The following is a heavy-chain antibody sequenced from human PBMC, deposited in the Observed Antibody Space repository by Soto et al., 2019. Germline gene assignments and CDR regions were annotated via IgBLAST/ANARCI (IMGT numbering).Heavy chain of an antibody. V-gene: IGHV1-18*04. CDR1: GYTFTNYG. CDR2: VSGYNGNT. D-gene: IGHD6-19*01. Sequence: QVQLLVQSGSEVKKPGASVKVSCQASGYTFTNYGISWVRQAPGQGLEWMGWVSGYNGNTNYAQKLRGRVTMTTDTSTSTAYMGLRTLRSDDTAVYYCARDEGSHGFDSWGQGTLVTVSS. J-gene: IGHJ4*02. CDR3: ARDEGSHGFDS.